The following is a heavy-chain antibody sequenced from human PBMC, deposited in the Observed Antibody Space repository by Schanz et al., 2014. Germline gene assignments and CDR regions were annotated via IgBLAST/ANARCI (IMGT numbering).Heavy chain of an antibody. J-gene: IGHJ4*02. Sequence: EVHLLESGGGLVEPGGSLRLSCATSGFSLDIFAVSWVRQAPGKGLEWVSAISASGGTTYYADSVRGRFTISRDNSKNTLYLQMSSLRAEDTAVYYCAKSQGSSFDSWGQGTLVTVSS. D-gene: IGHD6-13*01. CDR1: GFSLDIFA. CDR2: ISASGGTT. V-gene: IGHV3-23*01. CDR3: AKSQGSSFDS.